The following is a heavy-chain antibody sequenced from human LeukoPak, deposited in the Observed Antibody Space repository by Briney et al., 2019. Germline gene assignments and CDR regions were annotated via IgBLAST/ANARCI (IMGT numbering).Heavy chain of an antibody. Sequence: SETLSLICPVSGGSVRSSSYYWGCIRQPPGKGLEWIGSVHYNGSTCYNPSLGGRVIMSIDTSKNQFSLKLTSVTAADTAMYYCARDRGVPRPYYFDQWGQGTLVTVSS. CDR1: GGSVRSSSYY. D-gene: IGHD3-10*01. CDR3: ARDRGVPRPYYFDQ. CDR2: VHYNGST. J-gene: IGHJ4*02. V-gene: IGHV4-39*07.